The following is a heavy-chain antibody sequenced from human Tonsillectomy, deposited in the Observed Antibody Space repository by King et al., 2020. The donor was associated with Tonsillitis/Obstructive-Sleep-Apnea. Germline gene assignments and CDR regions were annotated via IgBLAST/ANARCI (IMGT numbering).Heavy chain of an antibody. CDR2: SRNKANSYAT. D-gene: IGHD2-2*01. CDR1: GLTFSDHY. J-gene: IGHJ6*03. CDR3: TRERAASCMDV. V-gene: IGHV3-72*01. Sequence: VQLVESGGGLVQPGGSLRLSCAASGLTFSDHYMDWVRQAPGKGLEWVGRSRNKANSYATEYAASVKGRLSISRDDSSNAVYLQMNSRKTEDTAVYYCTRERAASCMDVWGKGTMVTVSS.